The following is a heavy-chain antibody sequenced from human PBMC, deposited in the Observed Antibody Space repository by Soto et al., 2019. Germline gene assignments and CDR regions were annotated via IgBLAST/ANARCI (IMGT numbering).Heavy chain of an antibody. V-gene: IGHV2-5*02. J-gene: IGHJ4*02. CDR2: IYWDDDK. CDR1: GFSLSTSGVG. CDR3: AHSLAVSYYGNYVPINSFDY. Sequence: QITLKESGPTLVKPTQTLTLTCTFSGFSLSTSGVGVGWIRQPPGKALEWLALIYWDDDKRYSPSLKSRLTITKDTSKNQVVFTMTNMDPVDTATYFCAHSLAVSYYGNYVPINSFDYWGQGTLVTVSS. D-gene: IGHD4-17*01.